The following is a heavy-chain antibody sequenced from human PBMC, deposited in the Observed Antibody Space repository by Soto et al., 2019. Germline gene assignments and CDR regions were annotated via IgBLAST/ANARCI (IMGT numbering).Heavy chain of an antibody. CDR1: GFTFTNAW. Sequence: EVPLVESGGGLVKPGESLRLSCAASGFTFTNAWMNWVRQAPGKGLEWVGRIRSKTDGGTPDYAAPVKGRFTISRDDSKNTLYVQTTSLQTEDTAIDYCTTEKGYWGQGTLVTVSS. CDR2: IRSKTDGGTP. J-gene: IGHJ4*02. CDR3: TTEKGY. V-gene: IGHV3-15*07.